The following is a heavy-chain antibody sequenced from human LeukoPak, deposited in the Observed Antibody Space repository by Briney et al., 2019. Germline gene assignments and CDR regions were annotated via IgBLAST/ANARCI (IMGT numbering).Heavy chain of an antibody. V-gene: IGHV3-64*01. CDR2: ISTNGGTT. CDR3: ARVLGGYYYYYMDV. Sequence: GGSLRLSCAASGFTFSSYAMHWVRQAPGEGLEYVSAISTNGGTTYYANSVKGRFTISRDNSKNTLYLQMGSLRAEDMAVYYCARVLGGYYYYYMDVWGKGTTVTVSS. D-gene: IGHD1-26*01. J-gene: IGHJ6*03. CDR1: GFTFSSYA.